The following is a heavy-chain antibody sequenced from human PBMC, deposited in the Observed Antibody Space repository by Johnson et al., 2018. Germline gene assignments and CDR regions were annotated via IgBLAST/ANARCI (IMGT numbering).Heavy chain of an antibody. CDR2: ISWNSGSI. J-gene: IGHJ3*02. Sequence: VQLVESGGGLVQPGGSLRLSCAASGFTFSSYAMSWVRQAPGKGLEWVSGISWNSGSIGYADSVKGRFTISRDNAKNSLYLQMNSLRAEDTALYYCAKDKAYGGNPPLGAFDIWGQGTMVTVSS. V-gene: IGHV3-9*01. D-gene: IGHD4-23*01. CDR1: GFTFSSYA. CDR3: AKDKAYGGNPPLGAFDI.